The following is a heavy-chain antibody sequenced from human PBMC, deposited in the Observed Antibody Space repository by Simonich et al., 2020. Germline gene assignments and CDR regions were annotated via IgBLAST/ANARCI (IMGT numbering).Heavy chain of an antibody. CDR2: ISYDGSNK. V-gene: IGHV3-30*04. D-gene: IGHD1-26*01. CDR3: AREGAGNDAFDI. Sequence: QVQLVESGGGVVQPGRSLRRSCAASGFTFSSYAMHWVRQAPGKGLKWVAGISYDGSNKYYADSVKCRFTNSRDNSKNTLYLQMNSLRAEDTAVYYCAREGAGNDAFDIWGQGTMVTVSS. J-gene: IGHJ3*02. CDR1: GFTFSSYA.